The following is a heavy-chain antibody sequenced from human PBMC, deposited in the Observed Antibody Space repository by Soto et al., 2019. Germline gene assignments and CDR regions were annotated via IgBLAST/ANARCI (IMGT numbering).Heavy chain of an antibody. V-gene: IGHV4-39*01. CDR1: GGSISSTTYY. J-gene: IGHJ3*02. D-gene: IGHD1-1*01. CDR2: IYRSGST. Sequence: QLQLQESGPGLVKPSETLSLTCTVSGGSISSTTYYWGWIRQPPGKGLEWIGSIYRSGSTYYNPSLKSRVTISVDTSNDQFSLRLSSVTAADTAVYYCARPTEPGTSDDFDIWGQGTKVTV. CDR3: ARPTEPGTSDDFDI.